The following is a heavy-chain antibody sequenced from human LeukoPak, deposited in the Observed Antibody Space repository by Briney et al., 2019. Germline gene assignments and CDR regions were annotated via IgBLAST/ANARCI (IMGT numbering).Heavy chain of an antibody. CDR1: GFTFSNYG. CDR3: TGGTGLSYASPDY. CDR2: IWFDGSEK. Sequence: GGSLRLSCTASGFTFSNYGMHWVRQAPGKGLEWVAVIWFDGSEKYYADSVKGRFTIPKDNSKNTLYLQMNSLRGEDTAVYYCTGGTGLSYASPDYWGQGTLVTVSS. D-gene: IGHD3-16*01. V-gene: IGHV3-33*01. J-gene: IGHJ4*02.